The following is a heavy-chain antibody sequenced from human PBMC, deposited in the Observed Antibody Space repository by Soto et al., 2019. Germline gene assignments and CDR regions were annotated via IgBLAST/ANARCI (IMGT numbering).Heavy chain of an antibody. J-gene: IGHJ6*02. Sequence: TSETLSLTCTVSGGSISNYYWSWIRQPPEKGLEWIAYVYYSGSTNYNPTLKSRVTISVDTSKNQFSLKLSSVTAADTAVYYCARGSDYCSSTSCYEDSYYYYYGMDVWGQGTTVTVSS. V-gene: IGHV4-59*01. CDR3: ARGSDYCSSTSCYEDSYYYYYGMDV. CDR1: GGSISNYY. CDR2: VYYSGST. D-gene: IGHD2-2*01.